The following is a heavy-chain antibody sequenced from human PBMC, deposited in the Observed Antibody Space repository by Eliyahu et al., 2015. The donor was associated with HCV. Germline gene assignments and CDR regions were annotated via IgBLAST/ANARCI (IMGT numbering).Heavy chain of an antibody. D-gene: IGHD2-2*01. CDR1: GFTFXXFA. CDR3: AKDRCSSASCSANWFDP. J-gene: IGHJ5*02. Sequence: EVQLLESGGGLVQPGGSLRLSCXASGFTFXXFAMNWVRQAPGKGLEGVSGTSGTGGSTHYADSVKGRFTISRDNSKNTLYLQMNSLRAEDTALYYCAKDRCSSASCSANWFDPWGQGTLVTVSS. V-gene: IGHV3-23*01. CDR2: TSGTGGST.